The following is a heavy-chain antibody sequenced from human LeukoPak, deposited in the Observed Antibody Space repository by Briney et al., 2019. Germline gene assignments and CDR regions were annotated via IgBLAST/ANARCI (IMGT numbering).Heavy chain of an antibody. Sequence: SETLSLTCTVSGGSISSSSYYWGWIRQPPGKGLEWIGSIYYSGSTYYNPSLKSRVTISVDTSKNQFSLKLSSVTAVDTAVYYCARGATDYWGQGTLVTVSS. J-gene: IGHJ4*02. D-gene: IGHD1-26*01. CDR2: IYYSGST. V-gene: IGHV4-39*01. CDR1: GGSISSSSYY. CDR3: ARGATDY.